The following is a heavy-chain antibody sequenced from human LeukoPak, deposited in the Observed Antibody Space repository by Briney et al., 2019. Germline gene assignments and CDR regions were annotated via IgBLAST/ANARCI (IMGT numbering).Heavy chain of an antibody. V-gene: IGHV4-59*08. D-gene: IGHD6-19*01. J-gene: IGHJ6*02. CDR1: GGSISSYY. CDR2: IYYSGST. Sequence: SETLSLTCTVSGGSISSYYWSWIRQPPGRGLEWIGYIYYSGSTNYNPSLKSRVTISVDTSKNQFSLKLSSVTAADTAVYYCARQYSSGYYYGMDVWGQGTTVTVSS. CDR3: ARQYSSGYYYGMDV.